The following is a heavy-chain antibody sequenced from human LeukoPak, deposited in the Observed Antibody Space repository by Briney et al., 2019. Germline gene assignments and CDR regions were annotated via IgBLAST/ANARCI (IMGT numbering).Heavy chain of an antibody. CDR1: GGSISSGGCY. V-gene: IGHV4-30-2*01. J-gene: IGHJ6*02. Sequence: SETLSLTCTVSGGSISSGGCYWSWIRQPPGKGLEWIGYIYHSGSTYYNPSLKSRVTISVDTSKNQFSLKLSSVTAADTAVYCCARHEDIVVVVAPTSMDVWGQGTTVTVSS. CDR3: ARHEDIVVVVAPTSMDV. D-gene: IGHD2-15*01. CDR2: IYHSGST.